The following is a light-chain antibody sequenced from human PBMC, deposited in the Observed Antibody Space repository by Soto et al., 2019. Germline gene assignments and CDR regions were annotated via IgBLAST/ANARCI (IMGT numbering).Light chain of an antibody. CDR3: QQKYSPPLS. Sequence: DIQMTQSPSSLSASVGDRVTITCRESQSISSHVSWFQQKAGEAPRLLMYSAFSLPSGVPSRFIGSGSGTDFTLTISSLQPEDFATYYCQQKYSPPLSFVGGTKVEI. CDR2: SAF. J-gene: IGKJ4*01. V-gene: IGKV1-39*01. CDR1: QSISSH.